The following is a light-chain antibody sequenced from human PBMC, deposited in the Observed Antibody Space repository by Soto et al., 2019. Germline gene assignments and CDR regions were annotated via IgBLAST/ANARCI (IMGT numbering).Light chain of an antibody. CDR1: SSNVGSDKL. V-gene: IGLV2-23*02. J-gene: IGLJ1*01. CDR2: EVN. Sequence: QSALTQPASVSGSPGQSITISCTGTSSNVGSDKLVSWYQHHPGKAPKIMIFEVNKRPSGVSNRFSGAKSGNTASLTISGLKVEDEADYYCCSSGGSPTYVFGTGTKVTVL. CDR3: CSSGGSPTYV.